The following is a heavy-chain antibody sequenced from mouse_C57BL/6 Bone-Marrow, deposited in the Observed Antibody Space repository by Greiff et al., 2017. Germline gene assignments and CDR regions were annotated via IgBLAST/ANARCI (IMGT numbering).Heavy chain of an antibody. CDR3: ARNMGMDGYYDYWYFDV. J-gene: IGHJ1*03. D-gene: IGHD2-3*01. CDR2: IDPSDSYT. V-gene: IGHV1-50*01. Sequence: QVQLKQPGAELVKPGASVKLSCKASGYTFTSYWMQWVKQRPGQGLEWIGEIDPSDSYTNYNQKFKGKATLTVDTSSSTAYMQLSSLTSEDSAVYYCARNMGMDGYYDYWYFDVWGTGTTVTFSS. CDR1: GYTFTSYW.